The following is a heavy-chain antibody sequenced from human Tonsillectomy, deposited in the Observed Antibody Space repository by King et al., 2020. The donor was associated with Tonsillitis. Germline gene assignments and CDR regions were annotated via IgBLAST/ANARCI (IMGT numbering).Heavy chain of an antibody. D-gene: IGHD2-15*01. V-gene: IGHV3-30*04. J-gene: IGHJ4*02. Sequence: VQLVESGGGVVQPGRSLRLSCAASGFTFSSYAMHWVRQAPGKGLEWVAVISYDGSNKYYADSVKGRFTISRDNSKNTLYLQMNSLRAEDTAVYYCARYIVVVVAATRGADYFDYWGQGTRVTVSS. CDR2: ISYDGSNK. CDR3: ARYIVVVVAATRGADYFDY. CDR1: GFTFSSYA.